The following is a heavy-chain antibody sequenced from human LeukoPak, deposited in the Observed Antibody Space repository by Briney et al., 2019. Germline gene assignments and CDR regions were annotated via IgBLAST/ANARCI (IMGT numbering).Heavy chain of an antibody. V-gene: IGHV4-39*07. CDR3: ARDSGFYCSGGSCYGMDV. CDR1: GGSISSSSYY. Sequence: SETLSLTCTVSGGSISSSSYYWGWIRRPPGKGLEWIGNIYYSGSTYYNPSLKSRVTISVDTSKNQFSLKLSSVTAADTAVYYCARDSGFYCSGGSCYGMDVWGQGTTVTVSS. J-gene: IGHJ6*02. CDR2: IYYSGST. D-gene: IGHD2-15*01.